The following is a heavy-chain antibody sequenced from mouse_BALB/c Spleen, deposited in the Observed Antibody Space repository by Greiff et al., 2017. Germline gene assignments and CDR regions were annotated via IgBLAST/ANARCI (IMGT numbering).Heavy chain of an antibody. Sequence: QVQLKQSGAELAKPGASVKMSCKASGYTFTSYWMHWVKQRPGQGLEWIGYINPSSGYTNYNQKFKDKATLTADKSSSTAYMQLSSLTSEDSAVYYCARDYGNNSGVWFAYWGQGTLVTVSA. CDR2: INPSSGYT. CDR1: GYTFTSYW. J-gene: IGHJ3*01. V-gene: IGHV1-7*01. CDR3: ARDYGNNSGVWFAY. D-gene: IGHD2-1*01.